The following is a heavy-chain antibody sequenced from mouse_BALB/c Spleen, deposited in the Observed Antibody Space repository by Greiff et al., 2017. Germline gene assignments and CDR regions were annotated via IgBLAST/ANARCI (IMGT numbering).Heavy chain of an antibody. D-gene: IGHD2-1*01. V-gene: IGHV5-4*02. CDR3: ARGKNLGYYGNYVAY. J-gene: IGHJ3*01. Sequence: EVHLVESGGGLVKPGGSLKLSCAASGFTFSDYYMYWVRQTPEKRLEWVATISDGGSYTYYPDSVKGRFTISRDNAKNNLYLQMSSLKSEDTAMYYCARGKNLGYYGNYVAYWGQGTLVTVSA. CDR2: ISDGGSYT. CDR1: GFTFSDYY.